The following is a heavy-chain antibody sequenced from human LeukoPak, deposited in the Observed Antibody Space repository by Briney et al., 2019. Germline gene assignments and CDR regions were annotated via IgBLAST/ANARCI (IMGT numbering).Heavy chain of an antibody. J-gene: IGHJ2*01. CDR2: IKSKTDGGTT. D-gene: IGHD3-22*01. Sequence: PGGSLRLSCAASGFTFSNAWMSWVRQAPGKGLEWVGRIKSKTDGGTTDYAAPVKGRFTISRDDSKNTQYLQMNSLKTEDTAVYYCTRKFYYDSKALDWYFDLWGRGTLVTVSS. CDR3: TRKFYYDSKALDWYFDL. V-gene: IGHV3-15*01. CDR1: GFTFSNAW.